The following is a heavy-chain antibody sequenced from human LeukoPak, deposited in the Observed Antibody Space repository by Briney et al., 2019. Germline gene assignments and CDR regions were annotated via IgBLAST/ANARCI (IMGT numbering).Heavy chain of an antibody. J-gene: IGHJ4*02. CDR1: GFTFTTYG. V-gene: IGHV3-23*01. Sequence: GGSLRLSCSASGFTFTTYGMNWVRQAPGKGLEWVSAISGSGGSTYYADSVKGRFTISRDNSKNTLYLQMNSLRAEDTAVYYCAKVSDDILTGYYDFDYWGQGTLVTVSS. CDR3: AKVSDDILTGYYDFDY. D-gene: IGHD3-9*01. CDR2: ISGSGGST.